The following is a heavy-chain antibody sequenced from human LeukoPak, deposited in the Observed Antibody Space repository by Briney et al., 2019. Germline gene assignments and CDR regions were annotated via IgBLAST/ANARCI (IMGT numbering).Heavy chain of an antibody. CDR3: ARVGGPYYYYYYYMDV. V-gene: IGHV3-30*04. CDR1: GFTFSSYA. CDR2: ISYDGSNK. Sequence: GRSLRLSCAASGFTFSSYAMHWVRQAPGKGLEWVAVISYDGSNKYYADSVKGRFTISRDNSKNTLYLQMNSLRAEDTAVYYCARVGGPYYYYYYYMDVWGKGTTVTVSS. J-gene: IGHJ6*03. D-gene: IGHD3-16*01.